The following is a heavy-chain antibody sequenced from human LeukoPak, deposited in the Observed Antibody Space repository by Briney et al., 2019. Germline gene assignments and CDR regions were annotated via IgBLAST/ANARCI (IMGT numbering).Heavy chain of an antibody. CDR3: AREGGYSYGDAPLHFDY. CDR1: GGSFSGYY. D-gene: IGHD5-18*01. CDR2: INHSGST. V-gene: IGHV4-34*01. Sequence: SETLSLTCAVYGGSFSGYYWSWIRQPPGKGLEWIGEINHSGSTNYNPSLKSRVTIPVDTSKNQFSLKLSSVTAADTAVYYCAREGGYSYGDAPLHFDYWGQGTLVTVSS. J-gene: IGHJ4*02.